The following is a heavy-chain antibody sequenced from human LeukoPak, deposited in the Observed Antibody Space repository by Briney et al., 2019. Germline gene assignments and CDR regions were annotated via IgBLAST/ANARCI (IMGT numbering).Heavy chain of an antibody. V-gene: IGHV3-33*06. CDR3: ANGGTYSSGP. CDR1: GFSFGTYS. D-gene: IGHD3-22*01. J-gene: IGHJ5*02. CDR2: IWYDGSNE. Sequence: PGGSLRLSCVASGFSFGTYSMHWARQVPGKGLEWVAVIWYDGSNEDYADSVKGRFTISRDNSKNTLYLQMNSLRAEDTAVYYCANGGTYSSGPWGQGTLVTVSS.